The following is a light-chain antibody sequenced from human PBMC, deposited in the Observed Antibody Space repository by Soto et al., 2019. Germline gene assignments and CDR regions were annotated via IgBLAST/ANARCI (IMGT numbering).Light chain of an antibody. V-gene: IGKV1-39*01. J-gene: IGKJ1*01. CDR1: QRISSH. CDR2: AAS. Sequence: DIQMTQSPSSLSASVGDRVTIAFRASQRISSHLNWYQQKPGEAPNLLIYAASNLQSGVPSRFSGSGSGTDFTLTISSLQSEDFAVYYCQQYNNWPWTFGQGTKVDIK. CDR3: QQYNNWPWT.